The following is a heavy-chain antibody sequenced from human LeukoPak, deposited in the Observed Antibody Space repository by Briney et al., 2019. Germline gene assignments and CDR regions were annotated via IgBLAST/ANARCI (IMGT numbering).Heavy chain of an antibody. V-gene: IGHV1-69*13. CDR2: IIPIFGTA. Sequence: SVKVSCKASGGTFSSYAISWVRQAPGQGLEWMGGIIPIFGTANYAQKFQGRVTITADESTSTAYMELSSLRSEDTAVYYCARGGDSYGPLHQFDYWGQGTLVTVSS. CDR1: GGTFSSYA. CDR3: ARGGDSYGPLHQFDY. J-gene: IGHJ4*02. D-gene: IGHD5-18*01.